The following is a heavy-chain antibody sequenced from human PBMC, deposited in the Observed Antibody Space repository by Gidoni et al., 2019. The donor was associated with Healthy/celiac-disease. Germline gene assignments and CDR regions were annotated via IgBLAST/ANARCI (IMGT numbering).Heavy chain of an antibody. CDR3: ARTGDYDFYFYY. CDR2: ISSSGSSI. V-gene: IGHV3-48*03. J-gene: IGHJ4*02. D-gene: IGHD4-17*01. CDR1: KFTFTSYE. Sequence: EVQLVESGGGLVQPGGSLRLSCAASKFTFTSYEMNWVRQAPGKGLEWISYISSSGSSIYYADSVKGRFTISRDNAKNSLYLQMNSLRAGDTAVYYCARTGDYDFYFYYLGQGTLVTVSS.